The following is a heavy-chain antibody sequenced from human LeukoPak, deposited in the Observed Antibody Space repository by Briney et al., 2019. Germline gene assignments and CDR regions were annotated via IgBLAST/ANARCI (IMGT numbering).Heavy chain of an antibody. J-gene: IGHJ4*02. CDR2: IWYDGSNK. D-gene: IGHD4-17*01. V-gene: IGHV3-33*06. Sequence: GGSLRLSCAASGFTFSSYGMHWVRQAPGKGLEWVAVIWYDGSNKYYADSVKGRFTISRDNSKNTLYLQINSLRAEDTAVYYCAKRATTVTTLDSWGQGTLVTVSS. CDR3: AKRATTVTTLDS. CDR1: GFTFSSYG.